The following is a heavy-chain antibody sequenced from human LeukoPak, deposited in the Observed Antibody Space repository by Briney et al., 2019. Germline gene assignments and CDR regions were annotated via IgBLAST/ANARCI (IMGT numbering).Heavy chain of an antibody. CDR1: GFTFTNHP. D-gene: IGHD3-16*01. V-gene: IGHV3-48*04. CDR2: IGGDGIA. Sequence: PGRSLRLSCVAAGFTFTNHPMSWVRQAPGKGLEWISYIGGDGIAFYADSVKGRFTASKDDARKSMYLQMNSLRVEDTAVYYCAKDRANWAIDDWGQGTQVTVSS. CDR3: AKDRANWAIDD. J-gene: IGHJ4*02.